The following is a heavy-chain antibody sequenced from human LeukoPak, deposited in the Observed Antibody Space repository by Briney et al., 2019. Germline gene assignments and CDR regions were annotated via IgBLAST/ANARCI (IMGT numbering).Heavy chain of an antibody. CDR3: AIVATTSRPYYYYYYYMDV. CDR1: GGTFSSYA. J-gene: IGHJ6*03. Sequence: SVKVSCKASGGTFSSYAISWVRQAPGQGLEWMGGIIPIFGTANYAQKFQGRVTITADKSTSTAYMELSSLRSEDTAVYYCAIVATTSRPYYYYYYYMDVWGKGTTVTVSS. D-gene: IGHD5-12*01. CDR2: IIPIFGTA. V-gene: IGHV1-69*06.